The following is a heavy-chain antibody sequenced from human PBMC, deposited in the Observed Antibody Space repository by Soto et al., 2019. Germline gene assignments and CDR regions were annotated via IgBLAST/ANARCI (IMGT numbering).Heavy chain of an antibody. CDR2: INPSGGST. CDR3: ARGIAVANWFDP. Sequence: QVQLVQSGAEVKKPGASVKVSCKASGHTFTSYYIHWVRQAPGQGLEWMGIINPSGGSTTYTQKFQGRVPMTRDTSTSTVYMELSSLRSEDTAVYYCARGIAVANWFDPWGQGTLVTVSS. D-gene: IGHD6-19*01. J-gene: IGHJ5*02. CDR1: GHTFTSYY. V-gene: IGHV1-46*01.